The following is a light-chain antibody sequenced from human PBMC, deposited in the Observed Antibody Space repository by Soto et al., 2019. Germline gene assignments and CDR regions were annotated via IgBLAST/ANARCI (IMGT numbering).Light chain of an antibody. CDR1: PSIATY. J-gene: IGKJ5*01. CDR2: AAS. CDR3: QQNYVIPIT. Sequence: DIQMTQSPSSLSASVGDRVTITCRASPSIATYLNWYQHKLGEAPKLLIYAASSLQTGVPSRFSGSGSGTDFTLTFSSLQPEDFATYFCQQNYVIPITFGQGTRLEIK. V-gene: IGKV1-39*01.